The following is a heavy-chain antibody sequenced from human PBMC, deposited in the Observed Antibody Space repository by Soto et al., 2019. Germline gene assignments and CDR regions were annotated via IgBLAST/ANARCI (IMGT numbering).Heavy chain of an antibody. CDR1: GYSFTSYW. Sequence: PGESLKISCKGSGYSFTSYWIGWVRQMPGKGLEWMGIIYPGDSDTRYSPSFQGQVTISADKSISTAYLQWSSLKASDTAMYYCARFSITMVRGVMAYYGMGVWGQGTTGTVSS. CDR2: IYPGDSDT. CDR3: ARFSITMVRGVMAYYGMGV. V-gene: IGHV5-51*01. D-gene: IGHD3-10*01. J-gene: IGHJ6*02.